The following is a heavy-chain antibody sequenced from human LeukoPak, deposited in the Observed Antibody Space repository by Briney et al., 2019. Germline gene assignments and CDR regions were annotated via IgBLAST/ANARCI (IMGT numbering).Heavy chain of an antibody. CDR2: TYYRSKWCS. J-gene: IGHJ4*02. Sequence: SQTLSLTCAISGDSVSSNSATWNWIRQSPSRGLEWLGRTYYRSKWCSDYALSVKSRITINPDTSKNQFSLQLNSVTPEDTAVYYCASTSPPRGSYWGQGTLVTVSS. V-gene: IGHV6-1*01. D-gene: IGHD1-26*01. CDR1: GDSVSSNSAT. CDR3: ASTSPPRGSY.